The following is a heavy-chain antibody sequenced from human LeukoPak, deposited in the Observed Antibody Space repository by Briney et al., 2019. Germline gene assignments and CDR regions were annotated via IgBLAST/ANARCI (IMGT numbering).Heavy chain of an antibody. J-gene: IGHJ4*02. CDR3: ARDPYDESVTTSFDY. D-gene: IGHD4-11*01. CDR1: GFIFSDYG. V-gene: IGHV3-30*03. Sequence: GGSLRLSCSASGFIFSDYGMHWVRQAPGKGLEWVALISCDGSIKYFADSVKGRFTVSRDNSKNTVYLQMNSLRAEDTAVYYCARDPYDESVTTSFDYWGQGTLVTVSS. CDR2: ISCDGSIK.